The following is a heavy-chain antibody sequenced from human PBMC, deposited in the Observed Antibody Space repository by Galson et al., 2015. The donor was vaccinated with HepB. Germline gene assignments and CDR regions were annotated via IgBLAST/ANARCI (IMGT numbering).Heavy chain of an antibody. CDR2: ISYDGTNK. Sequence: SLRLSCAASGFTFSSYGMHWVRQAPGKGLEWVALISYDGTNKYYADSVKGRFTISRDNSMNTLYLQMNSLRAEDTAVYYCTKKYCSGGNCLSFDSWGQGTLVTVSS. V-gene: IGHV3-30*18. D-gene: IGHD2-15*01. CDR3: TKKYCSGGNCLSFDS. J-gene: IGHJ4*02. CDR1: GFTFSSYG.